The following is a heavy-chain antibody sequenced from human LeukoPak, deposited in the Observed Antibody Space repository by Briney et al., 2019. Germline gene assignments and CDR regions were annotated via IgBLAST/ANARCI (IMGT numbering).Heavy chain of an antibody. CDR1: GYTFTSYD. Sequence: GASVKVSCKAFGYTFTSYDINWVRQATGQGLEWMGWMNPNSGNTGYAQKFQGRVTMTRNTSISTAYMELSSLRSEDTAVYYCARGSWAAGDAFDIWGQGTMVTVSS. V-gene: IGHV1-8*01. D-gene: IGHD6-25*01. CDR2: MNPNSGNT. CDR3: ARGSWAAGDAFDI. J-gene: IGHJ3*02.